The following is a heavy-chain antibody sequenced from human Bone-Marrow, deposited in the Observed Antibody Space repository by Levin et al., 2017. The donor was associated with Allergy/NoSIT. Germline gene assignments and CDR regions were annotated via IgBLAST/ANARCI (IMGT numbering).Heavy chain of an antibody. CDR3: ARESHGGNFAH. Sequence: ASVKVSCKTSGATFSTNGISWVRQVPGQGLEWMGAIVPIFEKSNYAQKFRGRVTISADESTSTAYMEVNSLTSEDTALYYCARESHGGNFAHWGQGTLVTVSS. CDR1: GATFSTNG. CDR2: IVPIFEKS. D-gene: IGHD4-23*01. V-gene: IGHV1-69*13. J-gene: IGHJ4*02.